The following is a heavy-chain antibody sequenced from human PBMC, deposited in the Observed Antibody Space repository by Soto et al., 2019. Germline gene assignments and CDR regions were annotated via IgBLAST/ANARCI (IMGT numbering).Heavy chain of an antibody. CDR1: GFTFSSYA. J-gene: IGHJ5*02. D-gene: IGHD2-15*01. CDR3: AKDHPYCSGGSCYVWFDP. Sequence: EVQLLESGGGLVKPGGSLRLSCAASGFTFSSYAMSWVRQAPGKGLEWVSAISGSGGSTYYADSVKGRFTISRDNSKNTLYLQMNSLRAEDTAVYYCAKDHPYCSGGSCYVWFDPWGQGTLVTVSS. V-gene: IGHV3-23*01. CDR2: ISGSGGST.